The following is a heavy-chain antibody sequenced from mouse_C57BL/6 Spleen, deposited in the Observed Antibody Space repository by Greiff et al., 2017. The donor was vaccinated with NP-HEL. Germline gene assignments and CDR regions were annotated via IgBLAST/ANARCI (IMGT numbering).Heavy chain of an antibody. CDR2: IWTGGGT. CDR1: GFSLTSYA. D-gene: IGHD2-1*01. J-gene: IGHJ4*01. V-gene: IGHV2-9-1*01. CDR3: ARNTPLYSLYAMDY. Sequence: VQLKESGPGLVAPSQSLSITCTVSGFSLTSYAISWVRQPPGKGLEWLGVIWTGGGTNYNSALKSRLSISKDNSKSQVFLKMNSLQTDDTARYYCARNTPLYSLYAMDYWGQGTSVTVSS.